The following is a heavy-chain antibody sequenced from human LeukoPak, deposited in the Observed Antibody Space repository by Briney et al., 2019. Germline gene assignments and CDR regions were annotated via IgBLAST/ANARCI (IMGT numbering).Heavy chain of an antibody. D-gene: IGHD4/OR15-4a*01. CDR2: IRSSDIKT. Sequence: GGSLRLSCAASGITFSSYEMNWFRQAPGKGLEWISYIRSSDIKTYADSVKGRFTISRDNARNSLYLQMNSLRAEDTAVYYCARRAGAYSHPYDYWGQGTLVTVSS. J-gene: IGHJ4*02. CDR1: GITFSSYE. CDR3: ARRAGAYSHPYDY. V-gene: IGHV3-48*03.